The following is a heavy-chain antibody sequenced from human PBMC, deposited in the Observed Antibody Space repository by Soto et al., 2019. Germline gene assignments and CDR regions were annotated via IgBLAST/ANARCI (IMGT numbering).Heavy chain of an antibody. Sequence: SETLSLTCSVSGGSISSGYYWTWIRQHPGKGLEWIGYTYYSGNTYYNPSLKSRVTISVDTSKNQFSLKLSSVTAADAAVYYCASTDYVAYYMDVWGQGTTVTVSS. V-gene: IGHV4-31*03. J-gene: IGHJ6*03. CDR2: TYYSGNT. CDR3: ASTDYVAYYMDV. D-gene: IGHD3-10*02. CDR1: GGSISSGYY.